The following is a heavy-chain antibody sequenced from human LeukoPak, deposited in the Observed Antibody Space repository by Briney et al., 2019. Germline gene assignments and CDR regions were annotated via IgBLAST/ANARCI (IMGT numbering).Heavy chain of an antibody. CDR3: ARQNTADWFDP. D-gene: IGHD5-18*01. Sequence: GESLKISCKGSGYNFTNYGIGWVRQMPGKGLEWMGIIYPGDSYTRYSPSFQGQVTISADKSISIAYLQWSSLKASDTAMYYCARQNTADWFDPWGQGTLVTVSS. CDR2: IYPGDSYT. CDR1: GYNFTNYG. V-gene: IGHV5-51*01. J-gene: IGHJ5*02.